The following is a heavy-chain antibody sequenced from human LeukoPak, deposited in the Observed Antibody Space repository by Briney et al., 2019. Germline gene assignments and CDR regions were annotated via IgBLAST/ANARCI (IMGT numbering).Heavy chain of an antibody. CDR1: GGSISSYY. CDR3: ARAGHGYSAYSSSWTIDY. D-gene: IGHD6-13*01. V-gene: IGHV4-59*01. J-gene: IGHJ4*02. Sequence: SETLSLTCTVSGGSISSYYWSWIRQPPGKGLEWIGYIYYSGSTNYNPSLKSRVTISVDTSKNQFSLKLSSVTAADTAVYYCARAGHGYSAYSSSWTIDYWGQGTLVTVSS. CDR2: IYYSGST.